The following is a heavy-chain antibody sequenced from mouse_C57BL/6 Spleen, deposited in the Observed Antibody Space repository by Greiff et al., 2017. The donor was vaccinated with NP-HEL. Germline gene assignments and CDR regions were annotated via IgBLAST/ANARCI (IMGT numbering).Heavy chain of an antibody. Sequence: QVQLQQPGAELVKPGASVKLSCKASGYTFTSYWMHWVKQRPGQGLEWIGMIHPNSGSTNYNEKFKSKATLTVDKSSSTAYMQLSSLTSEDSAVYYCARLGYGSSYRYWYFDVWGTGTTVTVSS. CDR3: ARLGYGSSYRYWYFDV. CDR2: IHPNSGST. V-gene: IGHV1-64*01. D-gene: IGHD1-1*01. CDR1: GYTFTSYW. J-gene: IGHJ1*03.